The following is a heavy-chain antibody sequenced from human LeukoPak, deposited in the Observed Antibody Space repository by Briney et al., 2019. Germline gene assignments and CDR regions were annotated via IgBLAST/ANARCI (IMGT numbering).Heavy chain of an antibody. D-gene: IGHD2-2*01. Sequence: SETLSLTCAIYSESFSGYFWSWIRQPPGKGLEWIGEINYSGSTNYNPSLKSRVTISVDTSKNQFSLKLSSVTAADTAVYYCARQKIVVVPAARRGIDYWGQGTLVTVSS. J-gene: IGHJ4*02. V-gene: IGHV4-34*01. CDR1: SESFSGYF. CDR3: ARQKIVVVPAARRGIDY. CDR2: INYSGST.